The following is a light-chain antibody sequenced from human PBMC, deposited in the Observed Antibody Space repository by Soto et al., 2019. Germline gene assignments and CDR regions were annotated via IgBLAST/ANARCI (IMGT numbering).Light chain of an antibody. CDR2: DVF. V-gene: IGLV2-14*03. CDR3: TSWTSTSTYV. J-gene: IGLJ7*01. Sequence: QSALTQDASVSGSPGQSITISCTGTNSDVGGYNYVSWYQQHPGKAPKLMIYDVFTRPSGVSNRFSGSKSGNTASLTISALQAEDEADYYCTSWTSTSTYVFGSGTQLTVL. CDR1: NSDVGGYNY.